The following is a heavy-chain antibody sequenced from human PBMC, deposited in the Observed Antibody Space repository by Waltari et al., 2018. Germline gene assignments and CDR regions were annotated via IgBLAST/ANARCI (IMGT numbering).Heavy chain of an antibody. CDR3: ARDSTRRFDY. D-gene: IGHD6-6*01. J-gene: IGHJ4*02. Sequence: EVQLVESGGGLVQTGGCLGFSFAASWLGFRSYWMTWVRQAPGKGLEWVASINEDGSEKQYVDSVKGRFTISRDNAKNSLYLQMNSLRADDTAVYYCARDSTRRFDYWGQGTLVTVSS. CDR2: INEDGSEK. V-gene: IGHV3-7*01. CDR1: WLGFRSYW.